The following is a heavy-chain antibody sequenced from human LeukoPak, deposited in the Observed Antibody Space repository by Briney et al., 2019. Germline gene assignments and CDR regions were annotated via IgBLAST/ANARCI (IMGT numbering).Heavy chain of an antibody. CDR1: GFTFTSYW. CDR2: IQQDGSEK. CDR3: VRGRRSDGSGPPYFDY. Sequence: GGSLRLSCAASGFTFTSYWMSWVRQAPGKGLEWVANIQQDGSEKYYVDSVKGRFTISRDNAKNSLYLQMNSLRVEDTAVYYCVRGRRSDGSGPPYFDYWGQGTLVTVSS. V-gene: IGHV3-7*01. D-gene: IGHD6-19*01. J-gene: IGHJ4*02.